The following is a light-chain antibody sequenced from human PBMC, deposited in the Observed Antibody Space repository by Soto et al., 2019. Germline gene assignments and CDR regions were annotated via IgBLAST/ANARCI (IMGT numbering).Light chain of an antibody. CDR3: QQYNSFAPYS. Sequence: DIQMTQSPSTLSASVGDRVTITCRASQSINNWLAWYQQKPGKAPNLLIYDASSLESGVPSRFSGSGSGTEFTLSISSLQPDDFATYYCQQYNSFAPYSFGQGTKLEI. CDR2: DAS. CDR1: QSINNW. J-gene: IGKJ2*03. V-gene: IGKV1-5*01.